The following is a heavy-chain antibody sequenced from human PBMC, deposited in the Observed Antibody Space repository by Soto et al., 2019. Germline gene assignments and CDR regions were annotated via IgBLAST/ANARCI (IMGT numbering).Heavy chain of an antibody. CDR3: AGLATFPAWFDP. Sequence: QVQLVESGGGLVKPGGSLRLSCAASGFTFSDYYMSWIRQAPGKGLEWVSYISTTSSYTNYADSVKGRFTISRDNAKNSLYLQMNTLRAEDTAVYYCAGLATFPAWFDPWGQGTLVTVSS. V-gene: IGHV3-11*05. J-gene: IGHJ5*02. CDR1: GFTFSDYY. CDR2: ISTTSSYT.